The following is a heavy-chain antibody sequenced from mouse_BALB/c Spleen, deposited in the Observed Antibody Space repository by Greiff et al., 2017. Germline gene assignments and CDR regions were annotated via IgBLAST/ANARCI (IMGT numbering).Heavy chain of an antibody. J-gene: IGHJ2*01. D-gene: IGHD1-2*01. CDR1: GFTFSSYT. CDR2: ISNGGGST. CDR3: ARHPPSLLRLGYFDY. Sequence: EVKLVESGGGLVQPGGSLKLSCAASGFTFSSYTMSWVRQTPEKRLEWVAYISNGGGSTYYPDTVKGRFTISRDNAKNTLYLQMSSLKSEDTAMYYCARHPPSLLRLGYFDYWGQGTTLTVSS. V-gene: IGHV5-12-2*01.